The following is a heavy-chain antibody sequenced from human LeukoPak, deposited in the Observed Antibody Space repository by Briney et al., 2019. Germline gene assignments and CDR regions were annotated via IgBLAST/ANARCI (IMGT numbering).Heavy chain of an antibody. CDR1: GGSFSGYY. J-gene: IGHJ4*02. V-gene: IGHV4-34*01. CDR2: INHSGNT. CDR3: ARDPDY. Sequence: SETLSLTCAVFGGSFSGYYWSWIRQPPGKGLEWIGEINHSGNTNYNPSLKSRVTISVDTSKNQFSLKLSPVTAADTAVYYCARDPDYWGQGTLVTVSS.